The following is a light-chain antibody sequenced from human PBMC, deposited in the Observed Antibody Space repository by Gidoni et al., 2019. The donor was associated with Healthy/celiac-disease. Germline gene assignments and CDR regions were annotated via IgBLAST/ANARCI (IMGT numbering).Light chain of an antibody. Sequence: SSELTQPPSVSVSPGETASITCSGDKLGDKYACWYQQKPGQSPVLVIYQYSKRHSGIPERFSGSNSGNTATLTISGTQAMDEADYYCQAWDSSTVVFGGGTKL. CDR2: QYS. V-gene: IGLV3-1*01. CDR3: QAWDSSTVV. J-gene: IGLJ2*01. CDR1: KLGDKY.